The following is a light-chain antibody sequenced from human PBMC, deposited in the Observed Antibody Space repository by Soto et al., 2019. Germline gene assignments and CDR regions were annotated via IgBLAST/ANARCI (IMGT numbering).Light chain of an antibody. Sequence: QSALTQPPSASGSPGQSLTISCTGTSSDVGGYNYVFWYQQHPGKAPKLMIYEVNKRPSGVPDRFSGSKSGNTASLTVSGLQDEDEADYYCSSYAGSDIFVFGGGTKLTVL. CDR3: SSYAGSDIFV. V-gene: IGLV2-8*01. J-gene: IGLJ2*01. CDR2: EVN. CDR1: SSDVGGYNY.